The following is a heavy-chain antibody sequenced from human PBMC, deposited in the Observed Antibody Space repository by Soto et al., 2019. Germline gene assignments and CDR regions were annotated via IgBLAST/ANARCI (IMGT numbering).Heavy chain of an antibody. V-gene: IGHV3-30-3*01. D-gene: IGHD3-3*01. CDR1: GFTFSSYA. CDR2: ISYDGSNK. CDR3: TTSGYDFWSGYRGGMDV. Sequence: PGGSLRLSCAASGFTFSSYAMHWVRQAPGKGLEWVAVISYDGSNKYYADSVKGRFTISRDNSKNTLYLQMNSLKTEDTAVYYCTTSGYDFWSGYRGGMDVWGQGTTVTVSS. J-gene: IGHJ6*02.